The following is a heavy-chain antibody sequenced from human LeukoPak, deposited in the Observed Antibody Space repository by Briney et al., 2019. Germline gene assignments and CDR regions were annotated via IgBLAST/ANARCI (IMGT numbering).Heavy chain of an antibody. J-gene: IGHJ4*02. CDR1: GFTFSSYS. CDR3: ALSSGYLFDY. Sequence: TGGSLRLSCAASGFTFSSYSMNWVRQAPGKGLEWVSSISSSSSYIYYADSVKGRFTISRDNAKNSLYLQMNSLRAEDTAEYYCALSSGYLFDYWGQGTLVTVSS. V-gene: IGHV3-21*01. CDR2: ISSSSSYI. D-gene: IGHD3-22*01.